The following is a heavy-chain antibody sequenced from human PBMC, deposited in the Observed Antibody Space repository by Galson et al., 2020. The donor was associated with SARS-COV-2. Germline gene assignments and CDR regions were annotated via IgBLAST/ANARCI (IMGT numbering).Heavy chain of an antibody. Sequence: SETLSLFCTVSGGSISGYFWNWIRRSAGKGLEWIGRIYASGNTNYNPSLKSRVTMSIDTSKNQFSLNLSSVTAADTAVYYCARSPDVEIIPATRLGPFNWNDGVNYYYYMDVWGKGTTVTVSS. CDR3: ARSPDVEIIPATRLGPFNWNDGVNYYYYMDV. CDR1: GGSISGYF. CDR2: IYASGNT. J-gene: IGHJ6*03. V-gene: IGHV4-4*07. D-gene: IGHD1-20*01.